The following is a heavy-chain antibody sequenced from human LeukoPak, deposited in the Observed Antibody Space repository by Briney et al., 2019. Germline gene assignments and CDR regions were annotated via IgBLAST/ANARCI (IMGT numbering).Heavy chain of an antibody. V-gene: IGHV3-48*03. D-gene: IGHD3-9*01. Sequence: GGSLRLSCAASGFTFSSYEMNWVRQAPGKGLEWVSYISSSGSTIYYADSVKGRFTISRDNAKNSLYLQMNSLRAEDTAVYYCAREYYDILTGYTKYFDYWGQGTLVTVSS. J-gene: IGHJ4*02. CDR1: GFTFSSYE. CDR3: AREYYDILTGYTKYFDY. CDR2: ISSSGSTI.